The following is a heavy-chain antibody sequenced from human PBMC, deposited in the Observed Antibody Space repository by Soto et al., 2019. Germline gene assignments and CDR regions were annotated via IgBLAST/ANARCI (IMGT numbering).Heavy chain of an antibody. CDR3: AILVVVNFGRGAYYGMGV. V-gene: IGHV1-18*01. CDR2: ISAYNGNT. J-gene: IGHJ6*02. CDR1: GYTFTSYG. Sequence: GASVKVSCKASGYTFTSYGISWVRQAPGQGLEWMGWISAYNGNTNYAQKLQGRVTMTTDTSTSTAYMELRSLRSDDTAVYYCAILVVVNFGRGAYYGMGVWGQGTTVTVSS. D-gene: IGHD2-15*01.